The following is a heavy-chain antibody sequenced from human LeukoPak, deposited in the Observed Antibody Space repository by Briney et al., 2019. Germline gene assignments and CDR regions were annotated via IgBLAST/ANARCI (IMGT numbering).Heavy chain of an antibody. CDR2: ISYDGSNK. CDR3: ARGESSYCSGGCYFAS. D-gene: IGHD2-21*02. Sequence: GGSLRLSCAASGFTFSSYAMHWVRQAPGKGLEWVAVISYDGSNKYYADSVKGRFTVSRDNGKRSLYLHMNSLRAEDTAMYYCARGESSYCSGGCYFASWGQGTLVTISS. CDR1: GFTFSSYA. V-gene: IGHV3-30*04. J-gene: IGHJ5*01.